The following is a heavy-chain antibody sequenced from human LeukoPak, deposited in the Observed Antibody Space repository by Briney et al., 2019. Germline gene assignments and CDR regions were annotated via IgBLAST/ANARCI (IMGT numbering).Heavy chain of an antibody. D-gene: IGHD3-22*01. CDR2: INTHTGNP. V-gene: IGHV7-4-1*02. CDR1: GYTFTTYA. J-gene: IGHJ4*02. Sequence: AAVKVSCKASGYTFTTYALNWVRQAPGQGLEWMGWINTHTGNPMYAQGFTGRFVFSLDTSVSTAYLQISSLKAEDTAVYYCARAPYDSSGYYNFWGQGTLVTVSS. CDR3: ARAPYDSSGYYNF.